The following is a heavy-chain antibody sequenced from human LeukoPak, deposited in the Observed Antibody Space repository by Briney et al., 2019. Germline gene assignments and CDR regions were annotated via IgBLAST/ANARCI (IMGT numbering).Heavy chain of an antibody. CDR2: FYYPGST. CDR1: GGSIYSYY. Sequence: SETLSLTCTVSGGSIYSYYWSWIRQPPGKGLEWIGYFYYPGSTNYNPSLTSRVTMSVDTSKNHFSLKLSSVTAADTAVYYCARDQRWQWERSYWHFDLWGRGTLVTVSS. V-gene: IGHV4-59*12. D-gene: IGHD1-26*01. J-gene: IGHJ2*01. CDR3: ARDQRWQWERSYWHFDL.